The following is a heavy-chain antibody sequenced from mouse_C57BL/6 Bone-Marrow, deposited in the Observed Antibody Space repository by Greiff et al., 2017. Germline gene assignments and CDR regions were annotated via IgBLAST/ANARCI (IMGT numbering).Heavy chain of an antibody. J-gene: IGHJ1*03. CDR1: GYTFTSYW. CDR3: ARKLQYWYFDV. V-gene: IGHV1-7*01. Sequence: VKLQESGAELAKPGASVKLSCKASGYTFTSYWMHWVKQRPGQGLEWIGYINPSSGYTKYNQKFKDKATLTADNSSSTAYMQLSSLTYEDSAVYYCARKLQYWYFDVWGTGTTGTVSS. CDR2: INPSSGYT. D-gene: IGHD1-1*01.